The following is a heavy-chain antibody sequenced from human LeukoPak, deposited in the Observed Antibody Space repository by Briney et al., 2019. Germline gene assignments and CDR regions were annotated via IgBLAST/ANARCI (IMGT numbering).Heavy chain of an antibody. CDR2: IYHSGST. Sequence: SETLSLTCTVSGGSISSSSYYWGWIRQPPGKGLGWIGSIYHSGSTYYNPSLKSRVTISVDTSKNQFSLKLSSVTAADTAVYYCASFSRFYSSSWHDYWGQGTLVTVSS. CDR3: ASFSRFYSSSWHDY. J-gene: IGHJ4*02. V-gene: IGHV4-39*07. CDR1: GGSISSSSYY. D-gene: IGHD6-13*01.